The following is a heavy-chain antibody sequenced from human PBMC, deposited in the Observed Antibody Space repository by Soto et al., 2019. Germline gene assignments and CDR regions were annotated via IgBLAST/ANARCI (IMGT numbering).Heavy chain of an antibody. CDR1: GYTFTSYD. Sequence: ASVKVSCKASGYTFTSYDINWVRQATGQGLEWMGWMNPNSGNTGYAQKFQGRVTMNRNTYISTAYMELSSLRSEDTAVYYCARGGLNSCYDYWFDPWGQGTLVTVSS. D-gene: IGHD5-12*01. CDR2: MNPNSGNT. CDR3: ARGGLNSCYDYWFDP. J-gene: IGHJ5*02. V-gene: IGHV1-8*01.